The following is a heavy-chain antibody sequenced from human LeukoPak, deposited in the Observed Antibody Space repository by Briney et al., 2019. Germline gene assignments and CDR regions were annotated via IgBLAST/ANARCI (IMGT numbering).Heavy chain of an antibody. Sequence: GGSLRLSCAASGFTFSSYSMNWVRQAPGKGLEWVSSISSSSSYIYYADSVKGRFTISRDNAKNSLYLQMNSLRAEDTAVYYCVRDHPRYCSSTSCYTPPDYWGQGTLVTVSS. D-gene: IGHD2-2*02. CDR3: VRDHPRYCSSTSCYTPPDY. V-gene: IGHV3-21*01. J-gene: IGHJ4*02. CDR1: GFTFSSYS. CDR2: ISSSSSYI.